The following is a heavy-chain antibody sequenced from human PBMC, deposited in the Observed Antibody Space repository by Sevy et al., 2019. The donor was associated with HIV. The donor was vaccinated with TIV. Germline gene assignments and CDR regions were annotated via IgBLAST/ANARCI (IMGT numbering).Heavy chain of an antibody. J-gene: IGHJ5*02. CDR2: IYYSGST. Sequence: SETMSLTCTVSGGCISSSSYYWGWIRQPPGKGLEWIGSIYYSGSTYYDPSLKSRVTISVDTSKNKFSLRLSSVPAADTAVYYCARRQVHAVAGTGNWFDPWGQGTLVTVSS. D-gene: IGHD6-19*01. CDR3: ARRQVHAVAGTGNWFDP. V-gene: IGHV4-39*01. CDR1: GGCISSSSYY.